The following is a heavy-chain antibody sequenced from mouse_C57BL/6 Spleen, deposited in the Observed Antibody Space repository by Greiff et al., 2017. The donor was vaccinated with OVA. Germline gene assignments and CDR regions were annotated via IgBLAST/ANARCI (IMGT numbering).Heavy chain of an antibody. D-gene: IGHD1-1*02. CDR1: GFTFSSYA. J-gene: IGHJ2*01. V-gene: IGHV5-4*01. CDR2: ISDGGSYT. CDR3: AREGDYL. Sequence: EVNLVESGGGLVKPGGSLKLSCAASGFTFSSYAMSWVRQTPEKRLEWVATISDGGSYTYYPDNVKGRFTISRDNAKNNLYLQMSHLKSEDTAMYYCAREGDYLGGQGTTLTVSS.